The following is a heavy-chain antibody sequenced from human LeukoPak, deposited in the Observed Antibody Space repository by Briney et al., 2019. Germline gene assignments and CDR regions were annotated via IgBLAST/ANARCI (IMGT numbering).Heavy chain of an antibody. CDR1: GGSISSYY. CDR2: IYYSGTT. J-gene: IGHJ6*03. V-gene: IGHV4-59*01. CDR3: ARCLSEYSISSAYYYYYMDV. Sequence: SETLSLTCTVSGGSISSYYWSWIRQPPGKGLEWIGYIYYSGTTNYHPSLKSRVTISVDTSKNQFSLKLSSVTAADTAVYFCARCLSEYSISSAYYYYYMDVWGKGTTVTVSS. D-gene: IGHD6-6*01.